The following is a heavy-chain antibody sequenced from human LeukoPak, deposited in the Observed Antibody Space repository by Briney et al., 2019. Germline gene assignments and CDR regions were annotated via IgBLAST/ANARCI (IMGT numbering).Heavy chain of an antibody. CDR1: GGSISNYY. J-gene: IGHJ5*02. D-gene: IGHD5-24*01. V-gene: IGHV4-4*07. CDR3: ARDGAAIRFDP. Sequence: SETLSLTCTVSGGSISNYYWSWIRQPAGKGLEWIGRIYSSGSTNNNPSFKSRVTMSVDTSNNQFSLRLTSVTAADTAVYYCARDGAAIRFDPWGQGTLVTVSS. CDR2: IYSSGST.